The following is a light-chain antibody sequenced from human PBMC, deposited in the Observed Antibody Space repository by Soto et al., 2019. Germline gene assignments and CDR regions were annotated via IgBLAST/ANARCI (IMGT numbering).Light chain of an antibody. V-gene: IGKV3-15*01. CDR2: GAS. Sequence: VLTQSPATLSFSPGERATLSCRASQGVSSYLAWYQQKPGQAPRLLIYGASNRATDMPGRFSGRGSGTEFTLTINNLQSEDFAVYYCQQYRNWPRTFGQGTKVDIK. CDR1: QGVSSY. J-gene: IGKJ1*01. CDR3: QQYRNWPRT.